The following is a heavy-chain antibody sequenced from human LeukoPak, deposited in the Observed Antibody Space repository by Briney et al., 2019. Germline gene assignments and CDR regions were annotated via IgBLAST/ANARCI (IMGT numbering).Heavy chain of an antibody. J-gene: IGHJ6*02. V-gene: IGHV3-23*01. CDR2: ISGSGGST. Sequence: PGGSLRLSCAASGFTFSSYAMSWVRQAPGKGLEWVSAISGSGGSTYYADSVKGRFTIPRDNSKNTLYLQMNSLRAEDTAVYYCAKVSHYYDSSGYYPRDYYGMDVWGQGTTVTVSS. CDR3: AKVSHYYDSSGYYPRDYYGMDV. D-gene: IGHD3-22*01. CDR1: GFTFSSYA.